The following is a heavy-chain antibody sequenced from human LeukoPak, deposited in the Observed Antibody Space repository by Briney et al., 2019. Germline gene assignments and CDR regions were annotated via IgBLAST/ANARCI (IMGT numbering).Heavy chain of an antibody. D-gene: IGHD3-16*01. J-gene: IGHJ5*01. CDR3: AKGYRNHLLILLDS. CDR1: GFTFSSSD. CDR2: IRYDGNNK. V-gene: IGHV3-30*02. Sequence: AGGSLRLSCAASGFTFSSSDMHWVRQAPGKGPEWVAFIRYDGNNKYYADSVKGRLTITRDNSKNTLYLQMNSLRAADTAVYYCAKGYRNHLLILLDSWGQGTLVTVSS.